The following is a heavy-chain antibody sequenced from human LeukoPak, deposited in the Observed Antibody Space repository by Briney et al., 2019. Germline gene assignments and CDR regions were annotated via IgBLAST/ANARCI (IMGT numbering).Heavy chain of an antibody. D-gene: IGHD3-10*01. V-gene: IGHV1-2*02. Sequence: ASVRVSSKASGYTFTTYYIHWVRQGPGQGRECMGWINATSGGINYVQKFQSRITLTRDTSITTIYMELNRLRSDDTGVYYCAREGFGELFYYFDQWGQGTLVTVSS. CDR3: AREGFGELFYYFDQ. CDR1: GYTFTTYY. CDR2: INATSGGI. J-gene: IGHJ4*02.